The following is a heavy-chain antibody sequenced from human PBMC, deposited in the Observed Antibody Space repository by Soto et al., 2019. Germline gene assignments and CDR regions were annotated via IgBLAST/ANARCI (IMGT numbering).Heavy chain of an antibody. CDR3: AREKTSSGMDV. V-gene: IGHV1-8*01. CDR1: GYTFTRYE. CDR2: MNPNRGNT. Sequence: QVQLVQSGAEVKKPGASVKVSCKASGYTFTRYEINWVRQATGQGLEWMGWMNPNRGNTGYAQKLQGRVTITRNTSISTAYMEMSRLRTEDTAVNYCAREKTSSGMDVWGQGTTVTVSS. J-gene: IGHJ6*02.